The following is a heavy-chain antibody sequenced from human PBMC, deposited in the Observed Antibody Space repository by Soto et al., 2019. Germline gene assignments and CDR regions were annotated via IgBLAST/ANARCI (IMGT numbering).Heavy chain of an antibody. CDR2: MFYDGSKK. V-gene: IGHV3-33*01. J-gene: IGHJ4*02. CDR1: GFTFSNYG. CDR3: ARDIRSDYFDY. Sequence: GGSLRLSCTASGFTFSNYGMHWVRQAPGKGLEWVAVMFYDGSKKYYADSVKGRFTISKDNSKSTLYLQANSLRVEDSAVYYCARDIRSDYFDYWGQGTLVTVSS.